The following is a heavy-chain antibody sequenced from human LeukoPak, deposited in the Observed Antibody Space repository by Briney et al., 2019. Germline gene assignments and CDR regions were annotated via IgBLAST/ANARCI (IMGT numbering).Heavy chain of an antibody. J-gene: IGHJ6*02. Sequence: GESLKISCKGSGYTFTNYWIAWVRQMPGKGLEWMGIIYPGDSDTRYSPSSQGQVTISADKSISTAYLQVSSLKASDTATYYCARRKGDGPFLYYGMDVWGQGTTVTVSS. CDR2: IYPGDSDT. CDR1: GYTFTNYW. V-gene: IGHV5-51*01. CDR3: ARRKGDGPFLYYGMDV.